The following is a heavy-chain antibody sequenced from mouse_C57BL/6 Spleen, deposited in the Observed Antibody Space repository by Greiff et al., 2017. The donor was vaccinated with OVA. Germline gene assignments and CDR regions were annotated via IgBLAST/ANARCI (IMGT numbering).Heavy chain of an antibody. V-gene: IGHV8-12*01. CDR3: ARRAADDYDANYFDY. Sequence: QVTLKVCGPGILQSSQTLSLTCSFSGFSLSTSGMGVSWIRQPSGKGLEWLAHIYWDDDKRYNPSLKSRLTISKDTSRNQVFLKITSVDTADTATYYCARRAADDYDANYFDYWGQGTTLTVSS. D-gene: IGHD2-4*01. J-gene: IGHJ2*01. CDR1: GFSLSTSGMG. CDR2: IYWDDDK.